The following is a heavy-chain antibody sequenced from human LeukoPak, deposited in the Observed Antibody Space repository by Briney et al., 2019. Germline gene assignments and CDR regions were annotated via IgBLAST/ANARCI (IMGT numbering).Heavy chain of an antibody. CDR3: ARSTAAGFHTYYYMDV. CDR2: IIPIFGTA. CDR1: GGTFSSYA. Sequence: SVKVSCKASGGTFSSYAISWVRQAPGQGLEWMGRIIPIFGTANYAQKFQGRVTITTDESTSTAYMELSSLRSEDTAVYYCARSTAAGFHTYYYMDVWGKGTTVTVSS. V-gene: IGHV1-69*05. J-gene: IGHJ6*03. D-gene: IGHD6-13*01.